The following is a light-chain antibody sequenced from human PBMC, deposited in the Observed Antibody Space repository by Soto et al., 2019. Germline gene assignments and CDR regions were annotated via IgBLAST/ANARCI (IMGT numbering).Light chain of an antibody. Sequence: QYVLTQPPSVSGAPAQRVTILCTGSSTKIRAGYDVHWYQQLPGTAPKLLIYGNSNRPSGVPDRFSGSKSGTSASLAITGLQAEDEADYYCQSYDSSLCGYVFGTGTKVTV. V-gene: IGLV1-40*01. J-gene: IGLJ1*01. CDR2: GNS. CDR1: STKIRAGYD. CDR3: QSYDSSLCGYV.